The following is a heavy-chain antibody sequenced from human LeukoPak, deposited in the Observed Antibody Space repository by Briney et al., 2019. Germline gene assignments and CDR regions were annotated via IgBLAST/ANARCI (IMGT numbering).Heavy chain of an antibody. D-gene: IGHD3-22*01. J-gene: IGHJ4*02. CDR3: ARRLYDSSGYYSDY. Sequence: SETLSLACTVSGGSISSYYWSWIRQPPGKGLEWIGYIYYSGSTNYNPSLKSRVTISVDTSKNQFSLKLSSVTAADTAVYYCARRLYDSSGYYSDYWGQGTLVTVSS. V-gene: IGHV4-59*01. CDR1: GGSISSYY. CDR2: IYYSGST.